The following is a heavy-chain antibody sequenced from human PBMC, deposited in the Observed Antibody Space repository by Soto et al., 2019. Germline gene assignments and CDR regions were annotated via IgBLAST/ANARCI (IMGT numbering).Heavy chain of an antibody. Sequence: QVQLVQSGAEVKKPGSSVKVSCKASGGTFSSYAISWVRQAPGQGLEWMGGIIPIFGTTNYAQKFQERVTITRDMSTSTAYMELSNLRSEDTAVYYCAAGDSSGYYGGWGQGTQVTVSS. CDR2: IIPIFGTT. CDR1: GGTFSSYA. V-gene: IGHV1-69*06. D-gene: IGHD3-22*01. CDR3: AAGDSSGYYGG. J-gene: IGHJ4*02.